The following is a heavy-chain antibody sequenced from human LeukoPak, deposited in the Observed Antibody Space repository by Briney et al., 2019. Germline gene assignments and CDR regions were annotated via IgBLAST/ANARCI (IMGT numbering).Heavy chain of an antibody. CDR2: INKDGTDK. D-gene: IGHD1-26*01. CDR1: GFTFSGRW. J-gene: IGHJ5*02. V-gene: IGHV3-7*03. Sequence: GGSLRLSCAASGFTFSGRWMSWLRQAPGKGLEWVANINKDGTDKYYVDSVKGRFTISRDNAKNSLYLQMNSLRAEDTAVYYCAREIVGTHKSRFDPWGQGTLVTVSS. CDR3: AREIVGTHKSRFDP.